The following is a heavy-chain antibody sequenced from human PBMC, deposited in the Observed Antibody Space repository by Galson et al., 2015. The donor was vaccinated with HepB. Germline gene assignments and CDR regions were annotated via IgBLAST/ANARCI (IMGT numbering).Heavy chain of an antibody. CDR3: AKDASYDSSGYYYPTRYYFDY. J-gene: IGHJ4*02. D-gene: IGHD3-22*01. CDR1: GFTFSSYG. Sequence: SLRLSCAASGFTFSSYGMHWVRQAPGKGLEWVAVISYDGSNKYYADSVKGRFTISRDNSKNTLYLQMNSLRAEDTAVYYCAKDASYDSSGYYYPTRYYFDYWGQGTLVTVSS. V-gene: IGHV3-30*18. CDR2: ISYDGSNK.